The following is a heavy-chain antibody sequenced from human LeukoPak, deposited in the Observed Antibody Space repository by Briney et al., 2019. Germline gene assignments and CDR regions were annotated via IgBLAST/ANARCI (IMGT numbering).Heavy chain of an antibody. V-gene: IGHV3-21*01. Sequence: GGSLRLSCAASGFTFSSYSMNWVRQAPGKGLEWVSSISSSSSYIYYADSVKGRFTISRDNAKNSLYLQMNSLRAEDTAVYYCASISSGWYSGMDVWGQGTTVTVSS. CDR1: GFTFSSYS. CDR3: ASISSGWYSGMDV. D-gene: IGHD6-19*01. J-gene: IGHJ6*02. CDR2: ISSSSSYI.